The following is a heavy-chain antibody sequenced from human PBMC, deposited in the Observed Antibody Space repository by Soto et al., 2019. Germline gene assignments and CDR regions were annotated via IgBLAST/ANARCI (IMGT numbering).Heavy chain of an antibody. CDR2: ISYDGSNK. J-gene: IGHJ4*02. CDR1: GFTSSSYA. Sequence: GGSLRLSCAASGFTSSSYAMHWVRQAPGKGLEWVAVISYDGSNKYYADSVKGRFTISRDNSKNTLYLQMNSLRAEDTAVYYCARGAAVAGVFDYWGQGTLVTVSS. V-gene: IGHV3-30-3*01. D-gene: IGHD6-19*01. CDR3: ARGAAVAGVFDY.